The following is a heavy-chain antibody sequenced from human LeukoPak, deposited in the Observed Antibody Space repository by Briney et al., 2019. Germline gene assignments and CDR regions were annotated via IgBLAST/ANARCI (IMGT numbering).Heavy chain of an antibody. CDR1: GGSMSPHY. CDR3: ARRSSSPSFDF. V-gene: IGHV4-59*08. J-gene: IGHJ4*02. D-gene: IGHD6-13*01. Sequence: SETLSLTCTISGGSMSPHYWSWIRQPPGKGLEWVGYIYYSGSTNYNPSLKSRVTISLDTSKNQFSLNLSSVTAADTAVYYCARRSSSPSFDFWGQGTMVTVSS. CDR2: IYYSGST.